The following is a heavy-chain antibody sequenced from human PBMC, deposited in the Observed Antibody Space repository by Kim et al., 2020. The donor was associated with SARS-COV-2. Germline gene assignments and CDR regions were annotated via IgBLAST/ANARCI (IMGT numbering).Heavy chain of an antibody. CDR1: GLIFNNYW. CDR3: ARGERVAAAATAY. Sequence: GGSLRLSCAASGLIFNNYWMHWVRQAPGKGLVWVSRINGDGSSTSYADSVKGRFTISRDNAKNTLYLQMNSLRAEDTAVYFCARGERVAAAATAYWGQGTLGTVSS. J-gene: IGHJ4*02. D-gene: IGHD6-13*01. CDR2: INGDGSST. V-gene: IGHV3-74*01.